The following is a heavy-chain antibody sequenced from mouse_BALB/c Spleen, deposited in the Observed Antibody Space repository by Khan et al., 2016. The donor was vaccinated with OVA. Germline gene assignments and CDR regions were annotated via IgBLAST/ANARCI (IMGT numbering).Heavy chain of an antibody. V-gene: IGHV3-2*02. CDR2: ISSSGST. D-gene: IGHD2-3*01. J-gene: IGHJ4*01. CDR1: GYSITSDYA. CDR3: ARDGSRYNYAMDY. Sequence: QLEESGPGLVKPSQSLSLTCTVTGYSITSDYAWNWIRQFPGSKLEWMGYISSSGSTNYNPALKSRISITRDTSKNQFFLQLNSVTTEDTATYYCARDGSRYNYAMDYWGQGTSVTVSS.